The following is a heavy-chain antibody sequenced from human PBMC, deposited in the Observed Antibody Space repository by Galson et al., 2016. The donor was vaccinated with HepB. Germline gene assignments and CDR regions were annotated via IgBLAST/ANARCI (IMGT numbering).Heavy chain of an antibody. CDR2: ITERGDTT. Sequence: SLRLSCAASGFTFRSFAMSWVRQAPGRGPEWVSSITERGDTTHYADSVKGRFTISRDNSKNTLYLQMNSLRAEETALYYCARDRYPYCAGNCYSPDAFDIWGQGTMITVS. CDR1: GFTFRSFA. D-gene: IGHD2-21*02. V-gene: IGHV3-23*01. CDR3: ARDRYPYCAGNCYSPDAFDI. J-gene: IGHJ3*02.